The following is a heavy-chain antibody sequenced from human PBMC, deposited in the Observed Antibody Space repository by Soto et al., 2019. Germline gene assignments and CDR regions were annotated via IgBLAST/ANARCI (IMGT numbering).Heavy chain of an antibody. Sequence: GGSLRLSCAASGFTFSSYWMHWVRQAPGKGLVWVSRINSDGSSTSYADSVKGRFTISRDNAKNTLYLQMNSLRAEDTALYYCAKVPNSGSYFYFDYWGLGTLVTVSS. CDR1: GFTFSSYW. J-gene: IGHJ4*02. CDR2: INSDGSST. CDR3: AKVPNSGSYFYFDY. D-gene: IGHD1-26*01. V-gene: IGHV3-74*01.